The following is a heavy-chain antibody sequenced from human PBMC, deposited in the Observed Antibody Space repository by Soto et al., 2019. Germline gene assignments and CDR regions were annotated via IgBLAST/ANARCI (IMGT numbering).Heavy chain of an antibody. V-gene: IGHV3-30*18. CDR3: AKDAHPYYDILTGSDYGRDV. Sequence: QVQLVESGGGMVQPGRSLRLSCAASGFTFSSYGMHWVRQAPGKGLEWVAVISYDGSNKYYADSVKGRFTISRDNSKNTLYLQMNSLRAEDTAVYYCAKDAHPYYDILTGSDYGRDVWGQGTTVTVSS. CDR2: ISYDGSNK. J-gene: IGHJ6*02. CDR1: GFTFSSYG. D-gene: IGHD3-9*01.